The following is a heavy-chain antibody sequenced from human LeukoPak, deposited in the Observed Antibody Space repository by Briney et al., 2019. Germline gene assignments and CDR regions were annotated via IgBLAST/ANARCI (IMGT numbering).Heavy chain of an antibody. CDR2: INPRGST. Sequence: SETLSLTCGVSGGSFSSHYWTWIRQPPGKGLEWIGEINPRGSTNSNPSLESRVTVSADTSRNQLSLSLTSVTAADSAVYFCARGLRQGSAWSWGPKEKSYQYMDVWGTGTTVIVSS. V-gene: IGHV4-34*01. CDR1: GGSFSSHY. D-gene: IGHD6-19*01. CDR3: ARGLRQGSAWSWGPKEKSYQYMDV. J-gene: IGHJ6*04.